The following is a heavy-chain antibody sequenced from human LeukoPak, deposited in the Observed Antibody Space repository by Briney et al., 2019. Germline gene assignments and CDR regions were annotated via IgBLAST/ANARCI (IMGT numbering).Heavy chain of an antibody. J-gene: IGHJ4*02. Sequence: SETLSLTCTVSGGSISSSGYYWGWIRQPPGKGLEWIGSIYYSGSTYYNPSLKSRVTISVDTSKNQFSLKLSSVTAADTAVYYCARESQYYYDSSGYSHFDYWGQGTLVTVSS. CDR3: ARESQYYYDSSGYSHFDY. V-gene: IGHV4-39*02. CDR2: IYYSGST. D-gene: IGHD3-22*01. CDR1: GGSISSSGYY.